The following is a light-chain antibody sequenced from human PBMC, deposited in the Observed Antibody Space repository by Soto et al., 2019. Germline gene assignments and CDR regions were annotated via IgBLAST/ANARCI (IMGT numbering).Light chain of an antibody. J-gene: IGKJ5*01. CDR2: DAS. CDR3: QQRSNWPIT. CDR1: QSVGGY. V-gene: IGKV3-11*01. Sequence: EIVLTQSPATLSLSPGERATLSCRASQSVGGYLGWYQLKPGQAPRLLIYDASNRATGIPARFSGSGSGTDFTLTISSLEPEDFAVYYCQQRSNWPITFGQGTRLEMK.